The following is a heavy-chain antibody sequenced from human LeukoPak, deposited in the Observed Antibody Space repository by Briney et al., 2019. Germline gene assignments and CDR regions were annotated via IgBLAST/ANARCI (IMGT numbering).Heavy chain of an antibody. CDR1: GYTFTAYY. CDR2: INPNSDFT. D-gene: IGHD2-15*01. CDR3: ARAISAGSPITASDC. V-gene: IGHV1-2*02. Sequence: ASVKVSCKTSGYTFTAYYMHWVRQAPGRGLEWMGWINPNSDFTNFAQNFQGRVTMTSDTSISTAYMELSRLRSDDTAVYYCARAISAGSPITASDCWGQGTLVTVSS. J-gene: IGHJ4*02.